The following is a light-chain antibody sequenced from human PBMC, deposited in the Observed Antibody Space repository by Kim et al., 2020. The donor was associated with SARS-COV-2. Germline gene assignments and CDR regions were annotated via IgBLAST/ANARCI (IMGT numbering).Light chain of an antibody. Sequence: PGKEATTHWSGDKVGDKLACWDAHKPGQCPAVAIYKDSQRPSGGPERFSGSKFGNKATLTISGTQAMDESDYFCQAWDSSTAVFGGGNQLTVL. CDR2: KDS. CDR1: KVGDKL. CDR3: QAWDSSTAV. V-gene: IGLV3-1*01. J-gene: IGLJ2*01.